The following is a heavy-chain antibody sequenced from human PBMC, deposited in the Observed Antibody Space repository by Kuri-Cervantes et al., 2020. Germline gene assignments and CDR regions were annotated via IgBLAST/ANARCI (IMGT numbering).Heavy chain of an antibody. V-gene: IGHV1-69*06. CDR3: ARDRLFEDYGMDV. CDR1: GGTFSSYA. Sequence: SVKVSCKASGGTFSSYAISWVRQAPGQGLEWMGGIIPIFGTANYAQKFQGRVTITADKSTSTAYMELSSLRSEDTAVYYCARDRLFEDYGMDVWGQGTTVTVSS. D-gene: IGHD3-3*01. J-gene: IGHJ6*02. CDR2: IIPIFGTA.